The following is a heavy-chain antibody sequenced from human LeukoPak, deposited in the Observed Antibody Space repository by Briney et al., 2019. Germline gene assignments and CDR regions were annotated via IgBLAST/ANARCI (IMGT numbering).Heavy chain of an antibody. CDR1: RFTFSSYG. Sequence: GGSLRLSCAAPRFTFSSYGMHWVRQAPGKGLEWVAFIRYDGSNKYYADSVKGRFTISRDNSKNTLYLQMNSLRAEDTAVYYCAKDRSIYRPGYFDYWGQGTLVTVST. J-gene: IGHJ4*02. CDR3: AKDRSIYRPGYFDY. D-gene: IGHD5/OR15-5a*01. V-gene: IGHV3-30*02. CDR2: IRYDGSNK.